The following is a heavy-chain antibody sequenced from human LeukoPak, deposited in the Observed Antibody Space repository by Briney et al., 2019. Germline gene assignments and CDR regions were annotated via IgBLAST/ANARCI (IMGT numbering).Heavy chain of an antibody. CDR1: GFIVSNNF. CDR2: LYSAGST. CDR3: AREQGQQWRRFDS. D-gene: IGHD6-19*01. Sequence: GGSLRLSCAASGFIVSNNFMSWVRQAPGKGLEWVSVLYSAGSTFYVDSVKGRFTISRDNSENTLYLQMDSLTTEDTGVYYCAREQGQQWRRFDSWGQGSPVTVSS. J-gene: IGHJ4*02. V-gene: IGHV3-66*02.